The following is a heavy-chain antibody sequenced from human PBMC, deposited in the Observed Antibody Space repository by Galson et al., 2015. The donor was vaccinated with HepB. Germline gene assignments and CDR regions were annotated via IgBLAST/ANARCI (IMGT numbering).Heavy chain of an antibody. D-gene: IGHD3-22*01. J-gene: IGHJ3*02. CDR2: IYPADSDT. CDR3: ARSRISGYYPNAFNI. Sequence: HSGAEVKKPGESLKISCRGSGYTFTSYWIGWVRQMPGKGLEWMGVIYPADSDTRYRPSFQGQVPISADKSISTAYLQWSSLKASDTAMYYCARSRISGYYPNAFNIWGQGTMVTVSA. V-gene: IGHV5-51*03. CDR1: GYTFTSYW.